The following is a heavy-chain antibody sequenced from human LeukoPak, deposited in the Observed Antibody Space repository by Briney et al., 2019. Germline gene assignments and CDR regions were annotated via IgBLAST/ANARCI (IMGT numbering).Heavy chain of an antibody. V-gene: IGHV3-23*01. CDR3: ARDYCSGSSCYSIPGY. CDR2: ITGDGGTP. D-gene: IGHD2-15*01. Sequence: GGSLRLSCAASGFTFGSYAMSWVRQAPGKGLEWVSAITGDGGTPWYADSVRGRSTISRDNSKNTVYLQMMSLRAEDTAVYYCARDYCSGSSCYSIPGYWGQGTLVTVSS. J-gene: IGHJ4*02. CDR1: GFTFGSYA.